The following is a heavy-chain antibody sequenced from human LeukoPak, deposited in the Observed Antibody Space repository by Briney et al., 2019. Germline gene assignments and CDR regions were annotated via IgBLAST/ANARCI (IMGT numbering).Heavy chain of an antibody. CDR1: GFTFSSYC. D-gene: IGHD1-26*01. J-gene: IGHJ6*03. CDR3: ARPQGEPLYYYYMDV. V-gene: IGHV3-7*01. Sequence: GGSLRLSCAASGFTFSSYCMSWVRQAPGKGLEWVANIKQGGSDKYYVDSVKGRFTISRDNSKNSLYLQMNSLRAEDTAVYYCARPQGEPLYYYYMDVWGKGPTVTVSS. CDR2: IKQGGSDK.